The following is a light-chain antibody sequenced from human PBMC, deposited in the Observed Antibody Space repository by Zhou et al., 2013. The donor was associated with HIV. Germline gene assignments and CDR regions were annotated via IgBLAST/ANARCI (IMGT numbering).Light chain of an antibody. J-gene: IGKJ4*01. CDR2: GTS. CDR1: QNISYR. CDR3: QQSYSIPLT. V-gene: IGKV1-39*01. Sequence: DIQMTQSPSSLSASVGDRVTITCRASQNISYRLNWYQQKPGKAPKFLIYGTSSFQSGVPTRFSGSGSGTDFTLTISSLQPEDFATYYCQQSYSIPLTFGGGTRLEIK.